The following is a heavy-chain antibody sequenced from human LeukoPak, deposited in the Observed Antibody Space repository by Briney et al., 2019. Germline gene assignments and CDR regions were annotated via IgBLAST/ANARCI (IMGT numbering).Heavy chain of an antibody. CDR2: IKQDGSEK. V-gene: IGHV3-7*01. Sequence: GGSLRLSCAASGFTFSSYWMTWVRQAPGKGLEWVANIKQDGSEKYYVDSVKGRFTISRDNAENSLYLQMNSLRVDDTAVYYCARDGGRSHWSEKPDYWGQRTLVTVSS. CDR3: ARDGGRSHWSEKPDY. CDR1: GFTFSSYW. J-gene: IGHJ4*02. D-gene: IGHD6-19*01.